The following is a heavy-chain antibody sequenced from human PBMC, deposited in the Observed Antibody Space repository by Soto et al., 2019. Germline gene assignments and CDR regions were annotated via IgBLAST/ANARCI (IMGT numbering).Heavy chain of an antibody. CDR3: ARGSWELLGEGVDAFDI. J-gene: IGHJ3*02. CDR2: INPNSGGT. Sequence: ALVKGSCKASGYTYTGYYMHWVRQATGQGLEWMGWINPNSGGTNYAQKFQGWVTMTRDTSISTAYMELSRLRSDDTAVYYCARGSWELLGEGVDAFDIWGQGTMVTVTS. CDR1: GYTYTGYY. V-gene: IGHV1-2*04. D-gene: IGHD1-26*01.